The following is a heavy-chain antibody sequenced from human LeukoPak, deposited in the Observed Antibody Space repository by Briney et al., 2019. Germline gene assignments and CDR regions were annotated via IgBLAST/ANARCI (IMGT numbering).Heavy chain of an antibody. J-gene: IGHJ1*01. Sequence: GGSLRLSCAASGFTFNNYDMHWVRQATGKGLEWVAAIGTEGDTYYPDSVKGRFTISRENGKYSLFLQTDSLRAGDSAVYYCARSFHCSGGRCYLDFLLWGQGTLVTVSS. CDR3: ARSFHCSGGRCYLDFLL. CDR1: GFTFNNYD. V-gene: IGHV3-13*01. CDR2: IGTEGDT. D-gene: IGHD2-15*01.